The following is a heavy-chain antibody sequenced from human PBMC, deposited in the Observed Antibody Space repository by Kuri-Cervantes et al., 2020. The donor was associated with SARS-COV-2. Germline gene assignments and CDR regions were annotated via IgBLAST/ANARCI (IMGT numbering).Heavy chain of an antibody. CDR2: INAGNGNT. CDR3: ARDPDIVVVPAANEGSYYYGMDV. CDR1: GYTFTSYA. Sequence: ASVKVSCKASGYTFTSYAMHWVRQAPGQRLEWMGWINAGNGNTKYSQKFQGRVTITRDTSASTAYMELSSLRSEDTAVYYCARDPDIVVVPAANEGSYYYGMDVWGQGTTVTVSS. D-gene: IGHD2-2*01. J-gene: IGHJ6*02. V-gene: IGHV1-3*01.